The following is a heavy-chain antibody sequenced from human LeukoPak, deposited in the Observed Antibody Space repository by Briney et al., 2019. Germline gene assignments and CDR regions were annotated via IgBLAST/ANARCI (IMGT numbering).Heavy chain of an antibody. CDR1: GFSFSSYS. V-gene: IGHV3-21*01. CDR3: ARFPAAGNFDY. J-gene: IGHJ4*02. Sequence: PGGSLRLSCAASGFSFSSYSMNWVRQAPGKELEWVSSISSSSSYIYYADSVKGRFTISRDNAKNSLYLQMTSLRAEDTAVYYCARFPAAGNFDYWGQGTLVTVSS. D-gene: IGHD6-13*01. CDR2: ISSSSSYI.